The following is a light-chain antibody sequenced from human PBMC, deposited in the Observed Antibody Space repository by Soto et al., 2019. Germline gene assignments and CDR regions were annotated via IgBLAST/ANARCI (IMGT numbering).Light chain of an antibody. J-gene: IGLJ1*01. CDR3: SSYTSSRTYV. V-gene: IGLV2-14*01. Sequence: QSVLTQPASMSGSPGQSITISCTGTSSDVGGYNYVSWYQQHPGKAPKLIIYDVSNRPSGVSNRFSGSKSGNTASLTISGLQAEDEADYYCSSYTSSRTYVFGTGTKLTVL. CDR2: DVS. CDR1: SSDVGGYNY.